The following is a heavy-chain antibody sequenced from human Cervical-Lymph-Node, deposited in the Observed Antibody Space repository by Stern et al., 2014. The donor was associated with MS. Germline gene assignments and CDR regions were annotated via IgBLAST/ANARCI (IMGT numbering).Heavy chain of an antibody. V-gene: IGHV3-13*01. CDR3: ARDRVGMDV. Sequence: DQLVQSGGGLVQPGGSLRLSCAASGFTITNYDMHWVRQVTGKRLEWVSAIGTGGDTYYPVSVKGRFTISRENAKNALYLQMNSLRVGDTAIYYCARDRVGMDVWGQGTTVTVAS. CDR1: GFTITNYD. J-gene: IGHJ6*02. CDR2: IGTGGDT.